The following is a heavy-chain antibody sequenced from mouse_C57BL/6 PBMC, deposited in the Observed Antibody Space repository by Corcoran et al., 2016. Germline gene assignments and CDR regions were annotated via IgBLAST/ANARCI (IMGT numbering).Heavy chain of an antibody. Sequence: QVQLQQSGAELVKPGASVKISCKASGYAFSSYWMNWVKQRPGKGLEWIGQIYPGDGDTNYNGKFKGKATLTADKSSSTAYMQLSSLTSEDSAVYFCVRSGDGYVFDYWGQGTTLTVSS. CDR2: IYPGDGDT. V-gene: IGHV1-80*01. J-gene: IGHJ2*01. D-gene: IGHD2-2*01. CDR1: GYAFSSYW. CDR3: VRSGDGYVFDY.